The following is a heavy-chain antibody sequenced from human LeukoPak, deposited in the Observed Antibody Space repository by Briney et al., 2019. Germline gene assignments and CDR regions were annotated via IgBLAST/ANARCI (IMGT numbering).Heavy chain of an antibody. CDR3: ARDRGHGDYSFDY. CDR1: GYTFTSYA. CDR2: INTNTGKP. J-gene: IGHJ4*02. V-gene: IGHV7-4-1*02. D-gene: IGHD4-17*01. Sequence: ASAKVSCKASGYTFTSYAMNWVRQAPGQGLEWMGWINTNTGKPTNAQGFTGRFVFSLDTSVSTAYLQISSLKAEDTAVYCCARDRGHGDYSFDYWGQGTLVTVSS.